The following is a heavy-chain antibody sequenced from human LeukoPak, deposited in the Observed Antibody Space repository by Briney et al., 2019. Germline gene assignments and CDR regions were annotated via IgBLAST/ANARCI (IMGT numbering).Heavy chain of an antibody. CDR1: GFWLSSYW. CDR2: IKEDGREK. CDR3: ARIVGGHTYGYEDS. V-gene: IGHV3-7*01. D-gene: IGHD5-18*01. J-gene: IGHJ4*02. Sequence: GGSLRLSCTASGFWLSSYWMTWVGQAPGNGLDWVATIKEDGREKYYVDSVKGRFTISRDNAKNSLFLQMNSLRADDTAVYYCARIVGGHTYGYEDSWGQGTLVTVSS.